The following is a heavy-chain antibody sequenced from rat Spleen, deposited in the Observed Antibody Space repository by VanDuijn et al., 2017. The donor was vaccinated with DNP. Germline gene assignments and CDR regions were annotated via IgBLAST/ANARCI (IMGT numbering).Heavy chain of an antibody. J-gene: IGHJ2*01. CDR2: ISYDGTRT. CDR3: ARHIYDGSYYPFDY. V-gene: IGHV5-7*01. D-gene: IGHD1-12*02. Sequence: EVQLVESGGGLVQPGRSMKLSCAASGFTFSDYNMAWVRQAPKKGLEWVATISYDGTRTYYRDSVKGRFTISRDNAKNTLYLQMNSLRSEDMATYYCARHIYDGSYYPFDYWGQGVMVTVSS. CDR1: GFTFSDYN.